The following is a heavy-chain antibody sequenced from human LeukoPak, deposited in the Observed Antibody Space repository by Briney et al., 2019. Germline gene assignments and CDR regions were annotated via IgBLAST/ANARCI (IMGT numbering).Heavy chain of an antibody. CDR2: IIPIFGTA. D-gene: IGHD6-13*01. J-gene: IGHJ4*02. CDR1: GGTFISYA. V-gene: IGHV1-69*05. Sequence: SVKVSCKASGGTFISYAISWVRQAPGQGLEWMGGIIPIFGTANYAQKFQGRVTMTRDTSTSTVYMELSSLRSEDTAVYYCARDLGIAAAGGDYWGQGTLVTVSS. CDR3: ARDLGIAAAGGDY.